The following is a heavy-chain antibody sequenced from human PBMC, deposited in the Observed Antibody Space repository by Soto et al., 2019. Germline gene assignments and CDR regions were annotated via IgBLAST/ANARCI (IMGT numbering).Heavy chain of an antibody. CDR2: MYNTGST. CDR1: GGYISGYD. D-gene: IGHD2-21*02. CDR3: ARDLWGYCGTDCYPLDV. V-gene: IGHV4-59*01. J-gene: IGHJ6*02. Sequence: TSETLSVTCTVSGGYISGYDWSWIRQHPGKGLEWIGYMYNTGSTVYNPSFKSRVTISVETSKYQFSLKLNSVTAADTAVYYCARDLWGYCGTDCYPLDVWGQGTTVTVSS.